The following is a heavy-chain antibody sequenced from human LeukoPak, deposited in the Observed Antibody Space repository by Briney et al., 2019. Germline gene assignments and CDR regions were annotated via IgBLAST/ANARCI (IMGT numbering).Heavy chain of an antibody. D-gene: IGHD3-22*01. CDR3: ALNYYDSSGSDAFDI. J-gene: IGHJ3*02. CDR2: INAGNGNT. Sequence: ASVKVSCRASGYTFTSYAMHWVRQAPGQRLEWMGWINAGNGNTKYSQKFQGRVTITRDTSASTAYMELSSLRSEDTAVYYCALNYYDSSGSDAFDIWGQGTMVTVSS. CDR1: GYTFTSYA. V-gene: IGHV1-3*01.